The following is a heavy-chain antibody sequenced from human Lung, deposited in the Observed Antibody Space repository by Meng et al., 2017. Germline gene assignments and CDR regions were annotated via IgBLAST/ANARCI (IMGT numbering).Heavy chain of an antibody. CDR3: TNDRLNH. CDR1: GFTFTDHW. CDR2: INRDGTKP. D-gene: IGHD1-1*01. V-gene: IGHV3-74*01. J-gene: IGHJ1*01. Sequence: GQLVESGGCLVPPCGSLRLSCAASGFTFTDHWMHWVRQGPGKVLVWVSRINRDGTKPTYADSVKGRFTISRDNAKNTLYLQMNNLRAEDTAFYYCTNDRLNHWGQGALVTVSS.